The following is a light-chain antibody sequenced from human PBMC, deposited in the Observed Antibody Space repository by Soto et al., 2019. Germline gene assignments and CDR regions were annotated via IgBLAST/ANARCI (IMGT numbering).Light chain of an antibody. Sequence: DIQMTQSPSSLSASVGDRVTITCRASQTIGATLNWYRQKPGKAPTLLIYDASTLQSGVPSRFSGLGSGTDFALTINSLQPDDSATYYCQQIYTTVYSFGQGTKVEIK. CDR3: QQIYTTVYS. V-gene: IGKV1-39*01. CDR2: DAS. J-gene: IGKJ2*01. CDR1: QTIGAT.